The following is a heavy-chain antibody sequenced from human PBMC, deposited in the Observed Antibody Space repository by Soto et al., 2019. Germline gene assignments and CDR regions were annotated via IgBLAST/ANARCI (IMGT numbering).Heavy chain of an antibody. V-gene: IGHV4-61*01. CDR2: IYYSGST. D-gene: IGHD2-15*01. J-gene: IGHJ4*02. CDR1: GGSVSSGSYY. CDR3: ASYAKGYWSGGSCYGRNYFVY. Sequence: SETLSLTCTVSGGSVSSGSYYWSWIRQPPGKGLEWIGYIYYSGSTNYNPSLKSRVTISVDTSKNQFSLKLSSVTAADTAVYYCASYAKGYWSGGSCYGRNYFVYWGQGTLGTVSS.